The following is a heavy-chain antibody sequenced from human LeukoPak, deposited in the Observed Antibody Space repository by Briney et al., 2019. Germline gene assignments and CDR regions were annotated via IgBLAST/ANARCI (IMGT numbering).Heavy chain of an antibody. CDR2: IKQDGSEK. CDR3: ARSGYLYFDY. Sequence: PGGSLRLSCAASGFTFSSFWMSWVPQAPGKGLEWVAKIKQDGSEKDYVDSVKGRFTISRDNAKNSLYLQMNSLRAGDTAVYYCARSGYLYFDYWGQGTLVTVSS. J-gene: IGHJ4*02. V-gene: IGHV3-7*01. D-gene: IGHD3-3*01. CDR1: GFTFSSFW.